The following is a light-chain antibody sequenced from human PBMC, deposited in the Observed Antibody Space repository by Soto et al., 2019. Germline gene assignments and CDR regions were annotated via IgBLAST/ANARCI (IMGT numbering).Light chain of an antibody. J-gene: IGLJ1*01. V-gene: IGLV2-14*01. CDR2: EDN. Sequence: QSVLTQPASVSGSPGQSVTISCTGPRSDIGDSNFISCYQHSPGKAPRLLIYEDNNRPSLVSKRFSGSKAGNTASLTISGLLDDDEADYFCASFRSVTILVFGSGPKVTVL. CDR3: ASFRSVTILV. CDR1: RSDIGDSNF.